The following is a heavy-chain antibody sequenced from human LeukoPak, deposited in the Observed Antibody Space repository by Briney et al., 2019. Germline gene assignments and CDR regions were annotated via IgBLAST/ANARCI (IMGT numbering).Heavy chain of an antibody. J-gene: IGHJ4*02. Sequence: SETLSLTCTVSGGSISSYYWTWIRQPPGKGLEWIGYIYYSGSTNYNPSLKTRVTISVDTSKNQFSLKLTSVTAADTAVYYCAKGPPGVLLYRFDYWGQGTLVTVSS. CDR3: AKGPPGVLLYRFDY. CDR1: GGSISSYY. CDR2: IYYSGST. D-gene: IGHD2-2*02. V-gene: IGHV4-59*01.